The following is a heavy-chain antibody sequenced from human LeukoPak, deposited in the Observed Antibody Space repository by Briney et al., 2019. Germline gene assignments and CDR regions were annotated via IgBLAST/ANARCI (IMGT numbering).Heavy chain of an antibody. CDR3: AKDRGYSGYEFDY. CDR2: ISWNSGSI. CDR1: GFTFDDYA. Sequence: PGGSLRLSCAASGFTFDDYAMHWVRQAPGKGLEWVSGISWNSGSIGYADSVKGRFTISRDNAKNSLYLQMNSLRAEDTALYYCAKDRGYSGYEFDYWGQGTLVTVSS. V-gene: IGHV3-9*01. J-gene: IGHJ4*02. D-gene: IGHD5-12*01.